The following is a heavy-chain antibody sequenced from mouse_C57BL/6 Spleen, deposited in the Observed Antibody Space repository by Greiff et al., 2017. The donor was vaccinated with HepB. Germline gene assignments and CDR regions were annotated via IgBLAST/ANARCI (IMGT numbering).Heavy chain of an antibody. Sequence: VQLVESGPELVKPGASVKISCKASGYSFTSYYIHWVKQRPGQGLEWIGWIYPGSGNTKYNEKFKGKATLTADTSSSTAYMQLSSLTSEDSAVYYCARKEGNYGSSYDYWGQGTTLTVSS. V-gene: IGHV1-66*01. D-gene: IGHD1-1*01. CDR2: IYPGSGNT. CDR3: ARKEGNYGSSYDY. CDR1: GYSFTSYY. J-gene: IGHJ2*01.